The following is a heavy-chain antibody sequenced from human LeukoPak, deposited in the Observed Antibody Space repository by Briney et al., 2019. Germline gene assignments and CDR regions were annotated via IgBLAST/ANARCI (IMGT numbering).Heavy chain of an antibody. V-gene: IGHV3-21*01. Sequence: GGSLRLSCAASGFTFSNYAMNWVRQAPGKGLEWVSSISSSSSYIYYADSVKGRFTISRDNAKNSLYLQMNSLRAEDTAVYYCARDLERGVAVFDYWGQGTLVTVSS. CDR3: ARDLERGVAVFDY. D-gene: IGHD3-10*01. CDR1: GFTFSNYA. CDR2: ISSSSSYI. J-gene: IGHJ4*02.